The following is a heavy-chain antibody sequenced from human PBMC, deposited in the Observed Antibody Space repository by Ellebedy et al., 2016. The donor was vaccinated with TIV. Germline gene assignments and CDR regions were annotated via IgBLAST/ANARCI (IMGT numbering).Heavy chain of an antibody. Sequence: GESLKISCAASGFTFSTYAMSWVRQAPGRGLEWVSTISGSGGGTYYTDPVKGRFTISRDNSKNTLYLQMNSLRAGDTAIYYCARLRYFGSGSYSDYWGQGTLVTVSS. D-gene: IGHD3-10*01. V-gene: IGHV3-23*01. CDR3: ARLRYFGSGSYSDY. CDR1: GFTFSTYA. CDR2: ISGSGGGT. J-gene: IGHJ4*02.